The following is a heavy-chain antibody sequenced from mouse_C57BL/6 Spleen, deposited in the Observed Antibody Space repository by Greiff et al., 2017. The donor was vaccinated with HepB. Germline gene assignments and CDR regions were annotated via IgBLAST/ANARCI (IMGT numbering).Heavy chain of an antibody. CDR1: GYTFTSYT. J-gene: IGHJ4*01. CDR2: INPSSGYT. D-gene: IGHD3-3*01. Sequence: VQVVESGAELARPGASVKMSCKASGYTFTSYTMHWVKQRPGQGLEWIGYINPSSGYTKYNQKFKDKATLTADKSSSTAYMQLSSLTSEDSAVYYCAREGDYYAMDYWGQGTSVTVSS. CDR3: AREGDYYAMDY. V-gene: IGHV1-4*01.